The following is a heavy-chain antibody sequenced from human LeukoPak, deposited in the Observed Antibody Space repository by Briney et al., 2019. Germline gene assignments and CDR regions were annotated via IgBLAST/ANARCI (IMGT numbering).Heavy chain of an antibody. J-gene: IGHJ4*02. CDR3: TRVSTTGVGGRGYFGQ. Sequence: GGSLRLSCAASGFTFTSYAMSWVRQPPGKGLVWVLFISDSSVGDSTYYADSVRGRFTIPRDSSKSALYLQMNSLRAEDTAVYYCTRVSTTGVGGRGYFGQWGQGTQVTVSS. V-gene: IGHV3-23*01. D-gene: IGHD1-1*01. CDR2: ISDSSVGDST. CDR1: GFTFTSYA.